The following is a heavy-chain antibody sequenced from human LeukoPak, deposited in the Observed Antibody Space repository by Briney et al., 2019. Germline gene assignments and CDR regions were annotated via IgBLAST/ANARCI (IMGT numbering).Heavy chain of an antibody. J-gene: IGHJ4*02. CDR3: ARKATFFRYCSSTSCLGDYFDY. CDR1: GYTFTSYD. D-gene: IGHD2-2*01. Sequence: ASVKVSCKASGYTFTSYDINWVRQATGQGPEWMGWMNPNSGNTGYAQKFQGRVTMTRNTSISTAYMELSSLRSEDTAVYYCARKATFFRYCSSTSCLGDYFDYWGQGTLVTVSS. V-gene: IGHV1-8*01. CDR2: MNPNSGNT.